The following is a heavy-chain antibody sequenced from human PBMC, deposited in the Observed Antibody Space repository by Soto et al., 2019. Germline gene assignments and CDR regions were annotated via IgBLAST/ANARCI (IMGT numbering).Heavy chain of an antibody. Sequence: PSETLSLTCAVYGGSFSGYYWSWIRQPPGKGLEWIGEINHSGSTNYNPSLKSRVTISVDTSKNQFSLKLSSVTAADTAVYYCARGGWTTGAFDIWGQGTRVTVSS. J-gene: IGHJ3*02. CDR3: ARGGWTTGAFDI. CDR1: GGSFSGYY. CDR2: INHSGST. V-gene: IGHV4-34*01. D-gene: IGHD6-19*01.